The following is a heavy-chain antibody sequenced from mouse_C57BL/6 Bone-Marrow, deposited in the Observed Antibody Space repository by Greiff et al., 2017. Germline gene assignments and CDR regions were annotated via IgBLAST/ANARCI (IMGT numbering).Heavy chain of an antibody. CDR2: IYPGNSDT. D-gene: IGHD2-5*01. Sequence: VQLQQSGTVLARPGASVKMSCKTSGYTFTSYWMHWVKQRPGQGLEWIGAIYPGNSDTSYNQKFKGKAKLTAVTSASPAYMELSSLTNEDSAVYYCTRCSYYSNPFAYWGQGTLVTVSA. CDR1: GYTFTSYW. J-gene: IGHJ3*01. V-gene: IGHV1-5*01. CDR3: TRCSYYSNPFAY.